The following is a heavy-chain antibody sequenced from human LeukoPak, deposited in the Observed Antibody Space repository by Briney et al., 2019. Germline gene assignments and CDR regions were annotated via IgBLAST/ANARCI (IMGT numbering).Heavy chain of an antibody. CDR3: ARGAGYCSSANCRDYYYMDV. Sequence: QPGGSLRLSCVGSGFNFSRYWMSWVRQAPGKGLEWVANIKQDGSEKHYVDPVKGRITISRDNAKNSVDLQMNSLRAEDTAVYYCARGAGYCSSANCRDYYYMDVWGKGTTVTVSS. CDR2: IKQDGSEK. J-gene: IGHJ6*03. V-gene: IGHV3-7*01. D-gene: IGHD2-2*01. CDR1: GFNFSRYW.